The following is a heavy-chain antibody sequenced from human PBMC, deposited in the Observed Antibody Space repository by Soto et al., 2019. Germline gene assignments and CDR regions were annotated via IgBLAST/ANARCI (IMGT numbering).Heavy chain of an antibody. J-gene: IGHJ4*02. D-gene: IGHD3-10*01. CDR2: FTGSGGVT. CDR3: AXAGGDC. Sequence: EVSLRLSFAASGFILSKYAMSWVRQAPGKGLEWVSGFTGSGGVTSYADSVKGRFTISRDTSKNAFYLQMNSLRAEDTAVYYXAXAGGDCWGQGTPVTVS. CDR1: GFILSKYA. V-gene: IGHV3-23*01.